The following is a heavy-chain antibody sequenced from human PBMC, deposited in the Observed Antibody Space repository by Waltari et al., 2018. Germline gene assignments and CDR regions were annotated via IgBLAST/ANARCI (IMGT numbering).Heavy chain of an antibody. CDR2: IYTSGST. J-gene: IGHJ4*02. D-gene: IGHD1-26*01. V-gene: IGHV4-61*02. CDR1: GGSISSGSYY. CDR3: ARGASSIKNWRGELPDY. Sequence: QVQLQESGPGLVKPSQTLSLTCTVSGGSISSGSYYWSWIRQPAGKGLEWIGRIYTSGSTNYNPSLKSRVTISVDTSKNQFSLKLSSVTAADTAVYYCARGASSIKNWRGELPDYWGQGTLVTVSS.